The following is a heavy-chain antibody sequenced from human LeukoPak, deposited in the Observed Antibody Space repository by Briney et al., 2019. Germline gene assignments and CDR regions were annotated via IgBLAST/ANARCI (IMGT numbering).Heavy chain of an antibody. CDR3: AKGLRSDF. V-gene: IGHV1-8*01. J-gene: IGHJ4*02. CDR1: GYTFNHYD. D-gene: IGHD3-16*02. CDR2: MNPKSGTR. Sequence: ASVKVSCKASGYTFNHYDVNWVRQAPGQGLEWMGWMNPKSGTRVYAQKFQGRVTMTSDSYINTAYMELISLTSGDSAVYYCAKGLRSDFWGQGTRVSVSS.